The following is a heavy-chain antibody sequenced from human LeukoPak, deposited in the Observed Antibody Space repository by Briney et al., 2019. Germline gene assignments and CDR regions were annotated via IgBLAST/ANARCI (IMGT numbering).Heavy chain of an antibody. Sequence: GASVKVSCKVSGYTLTELSMHWVRQAPGKGLEWMGGFDPEDGETIYAQKFQGRVTMTEETSTDTAYMELSSLRSEDTAVYYCARGGASAARLRWYFDLWGRGTLATVSS. CDR3: ARGGASAARLRWYFDL. CDR1: GYTLTELS. V-gene: IGHV1-24*01. J-gene: IGHJ2*01. CDR2: FDPEDGET. D-gene: IGHD6-6*01.